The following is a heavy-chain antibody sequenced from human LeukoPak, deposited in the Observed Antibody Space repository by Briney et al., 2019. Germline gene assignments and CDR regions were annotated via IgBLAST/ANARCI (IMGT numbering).Heavy chain of an antibody. D-gene: IGHD2-2*02. V-gene: IGHV4-34*01. Sequence: PSETLSLTCAVHVGSFSGYYWSWIRQPPGKGLEWIGEINHSGSTNYNPSLKSRVTISVDTSKNQFSLKLSSVTAADTAVYYCARATQLNHVKRVVPAAILKSGYYYYMDVWGKGTTVTVSS. CDR2: INHSGST. J-gene: IGHJ6*03. CDR1: VGSFSGYY. CDR3: ARATQLNHVKRVVPAAILKSGYYYYMDV.